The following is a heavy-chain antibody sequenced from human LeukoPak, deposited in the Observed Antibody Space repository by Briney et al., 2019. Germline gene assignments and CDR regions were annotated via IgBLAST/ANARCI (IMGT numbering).Heavy chain of an antibody. J-gene: IGHJ3*02. V-gene: IGHV4-39*01. CDR2: IYYSGST. CDR1: GDSISSSSYY. Sequence: SETLSLTCTVSGDSISSSSYYWGWIRQPPGKGLEWIGSIYYSGSTYYNPSLKSRVTISVDTSKNQFSLKLSSVTAADTAVYYCASGNYDILTGYDAFDIWGQGTMVTVSS. D-gene: IGHD3-9*01. CDR3: ASGNYDILTGYDAFDI.